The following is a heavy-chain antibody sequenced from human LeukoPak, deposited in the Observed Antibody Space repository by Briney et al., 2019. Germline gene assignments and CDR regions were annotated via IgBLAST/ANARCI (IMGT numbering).Heavy chain of an antibody. V-gene: IGHV3-9*01. CDR3: AKDITSGSGSYLAEDAFDI. CDR2: ISWNSGSI. Sequence: GGSLRLSCAASGFTFSSYWMSWVRQAPGKGLEWVSGISWNSGSIGYADSVKGRFTISRDNAKNSLYLQMNSLRAEDTALYYCAKDITSGSGSYLAEDAFDIWGQGTMVSVSS. CDR1: GFTFSSYW. D-gene: IGHD3-10*01. J-gene: IGHJ3*02.